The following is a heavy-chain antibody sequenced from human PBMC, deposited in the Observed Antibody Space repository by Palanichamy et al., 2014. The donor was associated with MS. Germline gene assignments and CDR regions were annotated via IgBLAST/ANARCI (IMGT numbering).Heavy chain of an antibody. V-gene: IGHV4-59*01. Sequence: GLEWIGYVYYSGFTNYIPSLKSRVTISLDTSKNQFSLKLSSVTAADTAVYYCARESSAGDAFDIWGQGTMVTVSS. CDR2: VYYSGFT. D-gene: IGHD2-2*01. CDR3: ARESSAGDAFDI. J-gene: IGHJ3*02.